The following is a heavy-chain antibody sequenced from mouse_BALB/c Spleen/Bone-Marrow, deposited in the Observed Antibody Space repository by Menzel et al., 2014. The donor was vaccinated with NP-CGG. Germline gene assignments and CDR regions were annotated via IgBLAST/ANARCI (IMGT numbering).Heavy chain of an antibody. CDR2: IYPGDEST. CDR1: SYAFSSSW. V-gene: IGHV1-82*01. D-gene: IGHD4-1*01. Sequence: VQLQQSGPELVKPGASVKISCKASSYAFSSSWMNWVMQRPGQGLEWIGRIYPGDESTNYNGKFKGKATLTADKSSSTAYMQLSSLTSVDSAVYFCARSPTGTFAYWGQGTLVTVSA. CDR3: ARSPTGTFAY. J-gene: IGHJ3*01.